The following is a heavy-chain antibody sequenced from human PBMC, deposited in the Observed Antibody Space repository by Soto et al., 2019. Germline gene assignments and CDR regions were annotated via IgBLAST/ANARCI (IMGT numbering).Heavy chain of an antibody. CDR2: INPRDGST. D-gene: IGHD5-12*01. CDR1: GYTFSTYY. Sequence: QVQLVQSGAEVKKPGASVKVSYKASGYTFSTYYMHWVRQAPGPGLEWMGIINPRDGSTSYPQKFQGRVTMTRDTFTSTVYMELSSLRSEDTAVYYCTREAYSGYGNDAFDIWGQGTMVTVSS. J-gene: IGHJ3*02. CDR3: TREAYSGYGNDAFDI. V-gene: IGHV1-46*03.